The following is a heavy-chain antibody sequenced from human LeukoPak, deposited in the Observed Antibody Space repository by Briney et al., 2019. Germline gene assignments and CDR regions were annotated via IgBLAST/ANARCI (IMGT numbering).Heavy chain of an antibody. CDR2: ISGSGVTT. CDR1: GFTFSSYA. J-gene: IGHJ1*01. Sequence: GGSLRLSCIASGFTFSSYAMGWVRQAPGKGLDWVSAISGSGVTTHYAGSVQGRFSISRDNSKNTLYLQMNSLRVEDTALYYCVKKVVVGATSPYSDFQDWGQGTLVTVSS. V-gene: IGHV3-23*01. D-gene: IGHD1-26*01. CDR3: VKKVVVGATSPYSDFQD.